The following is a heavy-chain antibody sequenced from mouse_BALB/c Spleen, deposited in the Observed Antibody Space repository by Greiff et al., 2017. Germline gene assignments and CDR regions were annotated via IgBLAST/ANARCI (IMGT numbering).Heavy chain of an antibody. CDR1: GFNIKDTY. Sequence: EVQLQQSGAELVKPGASVKLSCTASGFNIKDTYMHWVKQRPEQGLEWIGRTDPANGNTKYDPKFQGKATITADTSSNTAYLQLSSLTSEDTAVYYCARRVAKGYAMDYWGQGTSVTVTS. J-gene: IGHJ4*01. D-gene: IGHD1-1*01. CDR2: TDPANGNT. CDR3: ARRVAKGYAMDY. V-gene: IGHV14-3*02.